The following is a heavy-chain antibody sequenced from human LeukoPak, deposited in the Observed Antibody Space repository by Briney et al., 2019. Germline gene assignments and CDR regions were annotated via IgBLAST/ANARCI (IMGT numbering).Heavy chain of an antibody. CDR1: GYTFTSYG. CDR3: ASGPRARRRGNRLDY. V-gene: IGHV1-69*13. CDR2: IIPIFGTA. Sequence: GASVKVSCKSSGYTFTSYGINWVRQAPGQGLEWMGGIIPIFGTANYAQKFQGRVTITADESTSTAYMELSSLRSEDTAVYYCASGPRARRRGNRLDYWGQGTLVTVSS. D-gene: IGHD4-23*01. J-gene: IGHJ4*02.